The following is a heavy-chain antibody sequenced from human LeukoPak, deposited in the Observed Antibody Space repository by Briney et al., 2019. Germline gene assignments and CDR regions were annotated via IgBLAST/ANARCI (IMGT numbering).Heavy chain of an antibody. CDR1: GFTFSNYG. Sequence: QPGGTLRLSCAASGFTFSNYGLSWVRQAPGKGLEWVSYISSSGSTIYYADSVKGRFTISRDNAKNSLYLQMNSLRAEDTAVYYCASGAVAGHFDYWGQGTLVTVSS. CDR3: ASGAVAGHFDY. D-gene: IGHD6-19*01. J-gene: IGHJ4*02. V-gene: IGHV3-48*04. CDR2: ISSSGSTI.